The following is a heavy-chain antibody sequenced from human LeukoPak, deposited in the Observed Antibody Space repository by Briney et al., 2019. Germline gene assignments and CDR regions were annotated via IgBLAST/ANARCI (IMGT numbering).Heavy chain of an antibody. CDR2: IYSGGST. V-gene: IGHV3-66*01. Sequence: GGSLRLSCAASGFTVSSNYMSWVRQAPGKGLEWGSVIYSGGSTYYADSVKGRFTSSRDNSKNTLYLQMNSLRAEDTAVYYCARSRYSRDFDYWGQGTLVTVTS. J-gene: IGHJ4*02. CDR1: GFTVSSNY. D-gene: IGHD6-13*01. CDR3: ARSRYSRDFDY.